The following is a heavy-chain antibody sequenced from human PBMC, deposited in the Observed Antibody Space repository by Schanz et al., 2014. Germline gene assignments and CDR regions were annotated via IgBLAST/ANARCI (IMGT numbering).Heavy chain of an antibody. D-gene: IGHD3-10*01. J-gene: IGHJ6*02. CDR3: ARDGGEVVRGVIEGVNHYYYGMDV. CDR1: GYTFTRSG. Sequence: QVQLVQSGGEVKTPGASVKVSCKASGYTFTRSGISWVRQAPGQGLEWMGWIGGSDGNTNFAQKFQGRVTMTTDTSTSTVYMELRSLTSDDSAVYYCARDGGEVVRGVIEGVNHYYYGMDVWGRGTTVTVS. V-gene: IGHV1-18*01. CDR2: IGGSDGNT.